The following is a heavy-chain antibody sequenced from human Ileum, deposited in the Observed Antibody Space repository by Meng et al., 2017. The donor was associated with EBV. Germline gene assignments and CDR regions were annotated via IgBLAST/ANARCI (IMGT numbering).Heavy chain of an antibody. Sequence: QVPLRGSGPGLVGPSGTLSLTCRVSGDSISNEHWWSWVRQSPGKGLEWIGEIHHTRGPNYNPSLKSRVIISVDKSNNHFSPRLSAVTAADTAVYYCASNGAFSLDHWGQGTLVTVSS. V-gene: IGHV4-4*02. J-gene: IGHJ4*02. CDR1: GDSISNEHW. CDR3: ASNGAFSLDH. CDR2: IHHTRGP. D-gene: IGHD2-8*01.